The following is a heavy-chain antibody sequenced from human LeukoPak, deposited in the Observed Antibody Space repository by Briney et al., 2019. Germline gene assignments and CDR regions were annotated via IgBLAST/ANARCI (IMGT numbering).Heavy chain of an antibody. J-gene: IGHJ6*03. CDR1: GFTFSSYW. D-gene: IGHD2-2*01. CDR3: AREYQLLPRWGLDYYYYMDV. CDR2: IKQDGSEK. Sequence: GGSLRLSCAASGFTFSSYWMSWVRQAPGKGLEWVANIKQDGSEKYYVDSVKGRFTISRDNAKNSLYLQMNSLRAEDTAVYYCAREYQLLPRWGLDYYYYMDVWGKGTTVTVSS. V-gene: IGHV3-7*01.